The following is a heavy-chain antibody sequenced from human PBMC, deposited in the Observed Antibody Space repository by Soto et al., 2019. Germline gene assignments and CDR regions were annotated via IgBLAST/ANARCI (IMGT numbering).Heavy chain of an antibody. CDR1: GFTFSSYA. CDR3: ARGGYYYDSSGQFDY. V-gene: IGHV3-30-3*01. J-gene: IGHJ4*02. CDR2: ISYDGSNK. D-gene: IGHD3-22*01. Sequence: GGSLRLSCAASGFTFSSYAMHWVRQSPGKGLEWVAVISYDGSNKYYADSVKDRFTISRGNSKNTLYLQMNSLRAEDTAVYYCARGGYYYDSSGQFDYWGQGTLVTVSS.